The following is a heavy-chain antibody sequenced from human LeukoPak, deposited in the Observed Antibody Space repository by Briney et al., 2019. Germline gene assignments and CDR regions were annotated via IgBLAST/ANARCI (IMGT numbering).Heavy chain of an antibody. CDR1: GYSISSGYY. CDR2: IYHSGST. CDR3: ARDRCTSCSSRFDP. Sequence: SETLSPTCAVSGYSISSGYYWGWIRQPPGKGLEWIGSIYHSGSTYYNPSLKSRVTISVDTSKNQFSLKLSSVTAADTAVYYCARDRCTSCSSRFDPWGQGTLVTVSS. D-gene: IGHD2-2*01. J-gene: IGHJ5*02. V-gene: IGHV4-38-2*02.